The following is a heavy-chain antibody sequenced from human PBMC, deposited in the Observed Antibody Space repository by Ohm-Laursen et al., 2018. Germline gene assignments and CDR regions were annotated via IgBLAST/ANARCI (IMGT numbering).Heavy chain of an antibody. CDR3: ARGREIVVVTAMDFDY. Sequence: GTLSLTCTVSGGSFSGYYWSWIRQPPGKGLEWIGEINHSGSTNYNPSLKSRVTISVDTSKNQFSLKLSSVTAADTAVYYCARGREIVVVTAMDFDYWGQGTLVTVSS. CDR1: GGSFSGYY. D-gene: IGHD2-21*02. J-gene: IGHJ4*02. CDR2: INHSGST. V-gene: IGHV4-34*01.